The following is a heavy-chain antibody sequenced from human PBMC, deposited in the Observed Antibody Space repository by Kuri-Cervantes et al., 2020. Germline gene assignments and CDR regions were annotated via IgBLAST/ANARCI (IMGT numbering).Heavy chain of an antibody. V-gene: IGHV4-30-4*02. CDR2: IYYSGST. CDR1: GGSISSGDYY. J-gene: IGHJ6*02. CDR3: ARDQPYYGSGSYSHYYYYGMDV. Sequence: SETLSLTCTVSGGSISSGDYYWSWIRQPPGKGLEWIGYIYYSGSTYYNPSLKSRVTISVDTSKNQFSLKLSSVTAADTAVYYCARDQPYYGSGSYSHYYYYGMDVWGQGTTVTVSS. D-gene: IGHD3-10*01.